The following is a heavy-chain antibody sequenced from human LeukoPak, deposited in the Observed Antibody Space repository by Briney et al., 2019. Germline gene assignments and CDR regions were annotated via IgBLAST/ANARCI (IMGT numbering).Heavy chain of an antibody. Sequence: GASVKVSCNSSGGTFSSYAISWVRQAPGQGLEWMGGIIPIFGTANYAQKFQGRVTITADESTSTAYMELSSLRSEDTAVYYCARDGPDYYGSGSYYSDWGQGTLVTVSS. CDR3: ARDGPDYYGSGSYYSD. J-gene: IGHJ4*02. CDR1: GGTFSSYA. CDR2: IIPIFGTA. V-gene: IGHV1-69*13. D-gene: IGHD3-10*01.